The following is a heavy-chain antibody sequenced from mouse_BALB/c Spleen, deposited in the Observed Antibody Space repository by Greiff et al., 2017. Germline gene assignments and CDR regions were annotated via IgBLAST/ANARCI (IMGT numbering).Heavy chain of an antibody. D-gene: IGHD2-4*01. CDR2: IWSGGST. J-gene: IGHJ2*01. CDR3: ARKGIYYDLDY. V-gene: IGHV2-2*02. CDR1: GFSLTSYG. Sequence: VQVVESGPGLVQPSQSLSITCTVSGFSLTSYGVHWVRQSPGKGLEWLGVIWSGGSTDYNAAFISRLSISKDNSKSQVFFKMNSLQANDTATYYCARKGIYYDLDYWGQGTTLTVSS.